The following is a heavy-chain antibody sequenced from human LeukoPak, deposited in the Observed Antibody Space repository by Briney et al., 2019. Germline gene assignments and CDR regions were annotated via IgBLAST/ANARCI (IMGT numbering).Heavy chain of an antibody. CDR2: IRNKANSYTT. D-gene: IGHD6-13*01. J-gene: IGHJ4*02. CDR1: GFTFSDRY. V-gene: IGHV3-72*01. CDR3: ARGRYDSRWLPFDY. Sequence: PGGSLRLSCAASGFTFSDRYMDWVRQAPGKGLEWVGRIRNKANSYTTEYAASVKARFSISRDDSKNSLYLQMNSLKTEDTAVYFCARGRYDSRWLPFDYWGQGTLVTVSS.